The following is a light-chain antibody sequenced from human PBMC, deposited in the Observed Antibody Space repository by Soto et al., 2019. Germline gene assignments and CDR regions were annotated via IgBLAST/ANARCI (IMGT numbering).Light chain of an antibody. CDR2: DVS. CDR1: SSDVGSYNY. J-gene: IGLJ1*01. V-gene: IGLV2-14*01. CDR3: SSYTSSSPFYV. Sequence: QSALTQPASVSGSPGQSITISCTGTSSDVGSYNYVSWYQQHPGKAPKLMIYDVSNRLSGVSNRFSGSKSGNTASLTISGLQAEDEADYYCSSYTSSSPFYVFGTGTKVTVL.